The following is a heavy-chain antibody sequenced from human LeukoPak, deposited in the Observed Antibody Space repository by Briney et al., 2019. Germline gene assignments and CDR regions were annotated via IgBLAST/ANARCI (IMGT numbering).Heavy chain of an antibody. Sequence: TGGSLRLSCAASGFTFSSYGMHWVRQAPGKGLEWVAVISYDGSNKYYADSVKGRFTISRDNSKNTLYLQMNSLRAEDTAVYYCAKDAKSGYSRNNFDYWGQGTLVTVSS. V-gene: IGHV3-30*18. CDR2: ISYDGSNK. CDR3: AKDAKSGYSRNNFDY. J-gene: IGHJ4*02. D-gene: IGHD4-23*01. CDR1: GFTFSSYG.